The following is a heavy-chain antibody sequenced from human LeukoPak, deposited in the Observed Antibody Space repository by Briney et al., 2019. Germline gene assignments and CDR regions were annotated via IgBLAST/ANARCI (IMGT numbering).Heavy chain of an antibody. CDR3: ARDPYSGSYGDYYYYYMDV. J-gene: IGHJ6*03. V-gene: IGHV3-21*01. D-gene: IGHD1-26*01. CDR1: GFTFSNYN. Sequence: PVVTLRLSCAASGFTFSNYNMNWVRKDPGKGLEWVSSITSTSSYIYYADSVKGRFTISRDNAENSLYLQMNSLRAEDTAVYYCARDPYSGSYGDYYYYYMDVWGKGTTVTISS. CDR2: ITSTSSYI.